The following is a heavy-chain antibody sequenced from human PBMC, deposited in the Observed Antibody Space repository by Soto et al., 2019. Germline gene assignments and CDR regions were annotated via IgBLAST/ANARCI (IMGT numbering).Heavy chain of an antibody. J-gene: IGHJ4*02. V-gene: IGHV3-33*01. CDR1: GFTFSSYG. CDR3: ARDYSGGSSAPDY. Sequence: QVQLVESGGGVVQPGRSLRLSCAASGFTFSSYGMHWVRQAPGKGLEWVAVIWYDGSNKYYADAVKGRFTISRDNSKNTLYLQMNSLRADDTAVYYCARDYSGGSSAPDYWVQGTLVTVSS. CDR2: IWYDGSNK. D-gene: IGHD2-15*01.